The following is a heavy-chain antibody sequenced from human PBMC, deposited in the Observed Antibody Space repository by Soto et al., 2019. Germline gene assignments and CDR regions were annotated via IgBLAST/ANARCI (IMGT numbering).Heavy chain of an antibody. Sequence: SETLSLTCTVSGGSISSYYWGWIRQPPGKGLEWIGYIYYSGSTIYNPSLRSRVTISVDTAKNQFSLKLSSVTAADTAVYYCARARYDSSGYYYFDYWGQGTLVTASS. CDR3: ARARYDSSGYYYFDY. CDR1: GGSISSYY. D-gene: IGHD3-22*01. V-gene: IGHV4-59*01. J-gene: IGHJ4*02. CDR2: IYYSGST.